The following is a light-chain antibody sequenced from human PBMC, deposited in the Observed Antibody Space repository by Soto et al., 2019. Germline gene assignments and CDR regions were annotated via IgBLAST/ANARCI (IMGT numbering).Light chain of an antibody. Sequence: EIVLTQSPGTLSLSPGERATLSCRASQSVSSSYLAWYQQKPGQAPRLLIYGASSRATGIPDRFSGSGSGTDFTLTISRLEPEDFAVCYCQQYGSFFGPGTKVDIK. CDR2: GAS. CDR3: QQYGSF. V-gene: IGKV3-20*01. CDR1: QSVSSSY. J-gene: IGKJ3*01.